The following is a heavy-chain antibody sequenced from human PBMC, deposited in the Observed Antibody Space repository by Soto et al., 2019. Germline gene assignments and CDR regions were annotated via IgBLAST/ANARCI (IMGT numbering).Heavy chain of an antibody. CDR1: GFTFSSYA. D-gene: IGHD3-22*01. Sequence: PGGSLRLSCAASGFTFSSYAMHWVRQAPGKGLEWVAVISYDGSNKYYADSVKGRFTISRDNSKNTLYLQMNSLRAEGTAVYYCARANQPYYYDSSGYYYVPFDYWGQGTLVTVSS. CDR2: ISYDGSNK. V-gene: IGHV3-30-3*01. CDR3: ARANQPYYYDSSGYYYVPFDY. J-gene: IGHJ4*02.